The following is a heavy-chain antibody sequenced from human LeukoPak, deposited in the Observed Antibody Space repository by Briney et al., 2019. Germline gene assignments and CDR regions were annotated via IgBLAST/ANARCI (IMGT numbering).Heavy chain of an antibody. Sequence: PGGSLRLSCAASGFTFSSYAMSWVRQAPGKGLEWVSAISGSGGSTYYADSVKGRFTISRDNSKNTLYLQMNGLRAEDTAVYYCAKGPPMYSSGWYEYYYYGMDVWGQGTTVTVSS. CDR3: AKGPPMYSSGWYEYYYYGMDV. CDR2: ISGSGGST. J-gene: IGHJ6*02. CDR1: GFTFSSYA. V-gene: IGHV3-23*01. D-gene: IGHD6-19*01.